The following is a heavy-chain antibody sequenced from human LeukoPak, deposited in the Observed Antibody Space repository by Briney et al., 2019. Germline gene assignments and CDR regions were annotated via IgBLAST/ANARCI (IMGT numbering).Heavy chain of an antibody. D-gene: IGHD3-10*01. J-gene: IGHJ3*02. CDR3: ARGPPYYYGSGSSLRGAFDI. CDR2: INWNGGST. Sequence: GGSLRLSCAASGFTFDDYGMSWVRQAPGKGLELVSGINWNGGSTGYADSVKGRFTISRDNAKNSLYLQMNSLRAEDTALYYCARGPPYYYGSGSSLRGAFDIWGQGTMVTVSS. V-gene: IGHV3-20*04. CDR1: GFTFDDYG.